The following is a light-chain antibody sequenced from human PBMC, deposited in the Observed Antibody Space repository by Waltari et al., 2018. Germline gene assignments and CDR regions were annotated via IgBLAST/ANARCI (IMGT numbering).Light chain of an antibody. V-gene: IGKV1-17*02. CDR1: QDIKNA. CDR2: LAS. J-gene: IGKJ2*01. Sequence: DIQMTQSPSSLSASVGDRVTITCRASQDIKNALGWFQKKPGEAPKRLIYLASNLQSGVPSRSSAGGFGTDFTLTIKNLQPEDFATYYCLQHNKFPRTFGQGTKVDI. CDR3: LQHNKFPRT.